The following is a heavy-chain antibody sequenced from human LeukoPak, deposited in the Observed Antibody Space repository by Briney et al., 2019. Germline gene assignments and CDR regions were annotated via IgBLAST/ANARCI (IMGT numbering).Heavy chain of an antibody. D-gene: IGHD3-9*01. V-gene: IGHV4-39*01. J-gene: IGHJ4*02. Sequence: SETLSLTCTVSGGSISSSSYYWGWIRQPPGKGMEWIGGIYYSGRTYYNPSLKSRVTISVDTSKNQFSLKLSSVTAADTAVYYCASGYDISTGYGYFDYWGQGTLVTVSS. CDR1: GGSISSSSYY. CDR3: ASGYDISTGYGYFDY. CDR2: IYYSGRT.